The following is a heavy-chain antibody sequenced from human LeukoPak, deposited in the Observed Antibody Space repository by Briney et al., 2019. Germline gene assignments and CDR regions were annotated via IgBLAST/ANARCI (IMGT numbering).Heavy chain of an antibody. J-gene: IGHJ4*02. CDR3: ARNVGYSSSWWSLDY. V-gene: IGHV3-21*01. D-gene: IGHD6-13*01. CDR1: GFTFSSYS. CDR2: ISSSSSYI. Sequence: GGSLTLPCAASGFTFSSYSMNWVRQAPGKGLEWVSSISSSSSYIYYADSVKGRFTISRDNAKNSLYLQMNSLRAEDTAVYYCARNVGYSSSWWSLDYWGQGTLVTVSS.